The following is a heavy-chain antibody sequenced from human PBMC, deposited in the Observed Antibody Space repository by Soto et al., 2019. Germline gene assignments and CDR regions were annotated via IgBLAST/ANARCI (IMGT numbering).Heavy chain of an antibody. CDR1: GYTFTDYF. Sequence: QVQLVQSGAAVKKPGASVKVSCEASGYTFTDYFIHWVRQAPGQGLEWIGWFNPYSGVADLSQKFQGRVTMTRDTSISTAYMEVSSLRSVDTAVFYCARLMNSSHSGVSSHSGFDIWGQGTLVTVSS. CDR2: FNPYSGVA. CDR3: ARLMNSSHSGVSSHSGFDI. V-gene: IGHV1-2*02. D-gene: IGHD2-21*01. J-gene: IGHJ3*02.